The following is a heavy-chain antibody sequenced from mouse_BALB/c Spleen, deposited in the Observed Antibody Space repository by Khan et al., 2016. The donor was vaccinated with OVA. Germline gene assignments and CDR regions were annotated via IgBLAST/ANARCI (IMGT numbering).Heavy chain of an antibody. V-gene: IGHV9-3-1*01. CDR2: ISTYTGEP. Sequence: QIQLVQSGPELKKPGETVKISCKASGYTFTNYGMNWVKQAPGKALKWMGWISTYTGEPTYADDFKGRFAFSLETSASTAFFQINNLKNEDTATYFCTRPPHCCYVLVYWGKGTSGNGSS. J-gene: IGHJ4*01. CDR1: GYTFTNYG. CDR3: TRPPHCCYVLVY.